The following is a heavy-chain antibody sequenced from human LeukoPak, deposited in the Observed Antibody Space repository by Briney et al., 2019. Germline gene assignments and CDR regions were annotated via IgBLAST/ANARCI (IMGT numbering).Heavy chain of an antibody. CDR1: GGSISSYY. J-gene: IGHJ6*03. D-gene: IGHD3-3*01. V-gene: IGHV4-59*01. Sequence: SETLSLTCTVSGGSISSYYWSWIRQPPGKGLEWIGYIYYSGSTNHDPSLKSRVTMSVDTSKNQFSLKLSSVTAADTAVYYRARAPPDFWSGYRPDYYYYYIDVWGKGTTVTVSS. CDR3: ARAPPDFWSGYRPDYYYYYIDV. CDR2: IYYSGST.